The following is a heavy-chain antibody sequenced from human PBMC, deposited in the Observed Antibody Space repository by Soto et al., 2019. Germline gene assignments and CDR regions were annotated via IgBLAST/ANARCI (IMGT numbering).Heavy chain of an antibody. V-gene: IGHV3-66*01. CDR2: IYSGGST. CDR1: GFTVSSNY. D-gene: IGHD1-26*01. J-gene: IGHJ4*02. Sequence: EVQLVESGGGLVQPGGSLKLSCAASGFTVSSNYMSWVRQAPGKGLEWVSVIYSGGSTYYADAVKGRFTISRDNSKNTLYLQMNSLRAEDTALYYCAREGGGRRYDYWGQGTLGTVSS. CDR3: AREGGGRRYDY.